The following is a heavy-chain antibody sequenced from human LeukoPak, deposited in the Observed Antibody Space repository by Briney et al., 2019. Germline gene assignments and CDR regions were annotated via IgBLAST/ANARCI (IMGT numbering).Heavy chain of an antibody. J-gene: IGHJ6*02. CDR1: GGSFSGYY. CDR2: INQSGST. V-gene: IGHV4-34*01. CDR3: ARCNYGSGSHYYYYGMDV. D-gene: IGHD3-10*01. Sequence: WETLSLTCAVYGGSFSGYYWSWIRQPPGKGLEWIGEINQSGSTNYNPSLKSRVTISVDTSKNQFSLKLRSVTAAETAVYYCARCNYGSGSHYYYYGMDVWGQGTTVTVSS.